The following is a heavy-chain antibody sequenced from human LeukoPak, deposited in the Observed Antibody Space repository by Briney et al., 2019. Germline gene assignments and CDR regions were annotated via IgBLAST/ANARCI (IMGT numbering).Heavy chain of an antibody. Sequence: PSETQSLTCAVYGGSFSGYYWSWIRQPPGKGLEWIGEINHSGSTNYNPSLKSRVTISVDTSKNQFSLKLSSVTAADTAVYYCARGPLYSSSSDFHFDYWGQGTLVTVSS. CDR3: ARGPLYSSSSDFHFDY. CDR1: GGSFSGYY. CDR2: INHSGST. J-gene: IGHJ4*02. V-gene: IGHV4-34*01. D-gene: IGHD6-6*01.